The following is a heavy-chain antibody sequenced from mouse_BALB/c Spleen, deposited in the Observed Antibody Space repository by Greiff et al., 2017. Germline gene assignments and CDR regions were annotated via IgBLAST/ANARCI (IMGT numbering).Heavy chain of an antibody. V-gene: IGHV1S81*02. CDR2: INPSNGRT. CDR1: GYTFTSYW. D-gene: IGHD2-1*01. J-gene: IGHJ3*01. CDR3: AREGNPFAY. Sequence: QVQLQQPGAELVKPGASVKLSCKASGYTFTSYWMHWVKQRPGQGLEWIGEINPSNGRTNYNEKFKSKATLTVDKSSSTAYMQLSSLTSEDSAVYYCAREGNPFAYWGQGTLVTVSA.